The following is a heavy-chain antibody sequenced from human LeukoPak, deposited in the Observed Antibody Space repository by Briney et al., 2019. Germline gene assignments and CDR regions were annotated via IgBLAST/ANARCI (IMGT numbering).Heavy chain of an antibody. CDR3: ASCYGSGSYWFDP. CDR2: IYYSGST. J-gene: IGHJ5*02. V-gene: IGHV4-39*07. Sequence: SETLSLTCTVSGGSISSSSYYWGWIRQPPGKGLEWIGSIYYSGSTYYNPSLKSRVTISVDTSKNQFSLKLSSVTAADTAVYYCASCYGSGSYWFDPWGQGTLVTVSS. CDR1: GGSISSSSYY. D-gene: IGHD3-10*01.